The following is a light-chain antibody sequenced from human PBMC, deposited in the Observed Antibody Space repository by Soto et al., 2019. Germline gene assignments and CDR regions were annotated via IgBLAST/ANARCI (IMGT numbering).Light chain of an antibody. V-gene: IGLV2-8*01. Sequence: QSALTQPPSASGSPGHSVTISCTGTSSDVGAYNYVSWYQQHPGKAPKLIIYEVTKRTSGVPDRFSGSKSGNTASLTVSGLQADDEADYYCASYAGTNIYVFGTGTKVTVL. CDR3: ASYAGTNIYV. CDR1: SSDVGAYNY. CDR2: EVT. J-gene: IGLJ1*01.